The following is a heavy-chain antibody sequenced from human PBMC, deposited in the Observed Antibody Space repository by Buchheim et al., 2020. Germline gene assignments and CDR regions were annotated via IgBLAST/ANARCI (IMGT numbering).Heavy chain of an antibody. J-gene: IGHJ5*02. V-gene: IGHV3-23*01. CDR3: AKSNYYGSGSFPPRYWFDP. CDR2: ISGSGGST. CDR1: GFTFSSYA. D-gene: IGHD3-10*01. Sequence: EVQLLESGGGLVQPGGSLRLSCAASGFTFSSYAMSWVRQAPGKGLEWVSAISGSGGSTYYADSVKGRVTISRDNSKNTLYLQMNSLRAEDTAVYYCAKSNYYGSGSFPPRYWFDPWGQGTL.